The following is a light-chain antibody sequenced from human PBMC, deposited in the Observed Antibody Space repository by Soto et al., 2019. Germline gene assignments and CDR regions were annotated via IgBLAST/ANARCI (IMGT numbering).Light chain of an antibody. J-gene: IGKJ2*03. CDR1: QSITNY. CDR2: AAS. Sequence: DIQMTQSPSSLSASVGDRVTITCRASQSITNYLNCVQQKPGKAPKLLIYAASRPQSGVSSRFSGSGSGTDVTLNISSLQLEDFATYYCQQSYSTSYSFGQGTKLEI. V-gene: IGKV1-39*01. CDR3: QQSYSTSYS.